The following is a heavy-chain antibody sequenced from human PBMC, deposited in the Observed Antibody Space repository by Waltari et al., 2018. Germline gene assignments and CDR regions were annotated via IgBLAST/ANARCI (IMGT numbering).Heavy chain of an antibody. J-gene: IGHJ4*02. Sequence: EVQLLESGGGLVQPGGSLSLSCAASGFTFSSYAMSWVRQAPGKGLEWVSAISGSGGSTYYADSVKGRFTISRDNSKNTLYLQMNSLRAEDTAVYYCAKDYGDYERSTDYWGQGTLVTVSS. D-gene: IGHD4-17*01. CDR2: ISGSGGST. CDR1: GFTFSSYA. CDR3: AKDYGDYERSTDY. V-gene: IGHV3-23*01.